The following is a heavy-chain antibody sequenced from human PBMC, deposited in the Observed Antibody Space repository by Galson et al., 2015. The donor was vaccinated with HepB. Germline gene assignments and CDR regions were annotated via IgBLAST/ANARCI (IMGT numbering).Heavy chain of an antibody. CDR1: GFSISSFW. CDR3: VRGSGSLDL. CDR2: IKQDGSDK. V-gene: IGHV3-7*01. Sequence: SLRLSCAVYGFSISSFWMTWVRQAPGRGLEWVANIKQDGSDKNCVDSVKGRFTISRDNAKNSLFLQMTSLRAEDRAVYYCVRGSGSLDLWGQGTLVTISS. J-gene: IGHJ4*02. D-gene: IGHD2-15*01.